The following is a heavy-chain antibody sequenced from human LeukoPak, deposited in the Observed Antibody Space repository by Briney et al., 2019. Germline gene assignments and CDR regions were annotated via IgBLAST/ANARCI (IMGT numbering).Heavy chain of an antibody. J-gene: IGHJ6*04. V-gene: IGHV3-30*02. Sequence: GGSLRLSCAASGFTFSRSGMHWVRQAPGQGPEWVAFIRNDGTNKYYTDSVKGRFTISRDNSNNALYLQMNSLRAEDTAVYYCAKDLGQQSGCMDVWGKGTTVTVSS. CDR1: GFTFSRSG. CDR2: IRNDGTNK. CDR3: AKDLGQQSGCMDV. D-gene: IGHD6-13*01.